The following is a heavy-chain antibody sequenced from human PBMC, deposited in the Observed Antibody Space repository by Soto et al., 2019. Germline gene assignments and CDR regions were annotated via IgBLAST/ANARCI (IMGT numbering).Heavy chain of an antibody. Sequence: SVKVSCKASGGTFSSYAISWVRQAPGQGLEWMGGIIPIFGTANYAQKFQGRVTITADESTSTAYMELSSLRSEDTAVYYCARRLAYCGGDCPRWFDPWGQGTLVTVSS. D-gene: IGHD2-21*02. V-gene: IGHV1-69*13. CDR2: IIPIFGTA. CDR1: GGTFSSYA. J-gene: IGHJ5*02. CDR3: ARRLAYCGGDCPRWFDP.